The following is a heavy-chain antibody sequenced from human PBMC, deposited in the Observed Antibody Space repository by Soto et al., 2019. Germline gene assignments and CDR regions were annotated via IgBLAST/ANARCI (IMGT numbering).Heavy chain of an antibody. Sequence: QVQLVQSGAEEKKPGASVKVSCKASGYTFTNYAIHWVRQAPGQRLEWMGWVNADNGNTKYSQKFQGRVTIIRDTSARIAYMELSSLRSEDTAVYYCARKEELWDVSRLDYWGQGTLVTVSS. CDR1: GYTFTNYA. J-gene: IGHJ4*02. CDR3: ARKEELWDVSRLDY. V-gene: IGHV1-3*05. D-gene: IGHD3-16*01. CDR2: VNADNGNT.